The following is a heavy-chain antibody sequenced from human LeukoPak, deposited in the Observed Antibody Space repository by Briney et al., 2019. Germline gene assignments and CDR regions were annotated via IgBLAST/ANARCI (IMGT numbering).Heavy chain of an antibody. CDR2: IGGSDGRT. CDR3: AKQGYTTSWLYFDS. V-gene: IGHV3-23*01. J-gene: IGHJ4*02. CDR1: GFTFSSYA. D-gene: IGHD2-2*01. Sequence: GGSLRLSCAASGFTFSSYAMSWVRQAPGKGLEWVSVIGGSDGRTYYADSVKGRFTISRDNSKNTLYLHMNILRAEDTAVYYCAKQGYTTSWLYFDSWGQGTLVTVSS.